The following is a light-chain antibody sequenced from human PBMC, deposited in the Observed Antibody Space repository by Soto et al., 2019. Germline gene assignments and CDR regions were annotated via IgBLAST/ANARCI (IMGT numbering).Light chain of an antibody. Sequence: EIVMTQSPATLSVSPGERATLSCRASQSVSSSYLAWYQQKPGQAHRLLIYGASSRATGIPDRFSGSGSGTEFTLTIRRLEPEDFAVYYCKQYGSSSWTFGQGTKVDIK. CDR2: GAS. CDR3: KQYGSSSWT. J-gene: IGKJ1*01. V-gene: IGKV3-20*01. CDR1: QSVSSSY.